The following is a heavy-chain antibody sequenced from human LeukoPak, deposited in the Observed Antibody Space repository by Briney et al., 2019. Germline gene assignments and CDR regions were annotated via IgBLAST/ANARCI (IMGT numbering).Heavy chain of an antibody. J-gene: IGHJ5*02. CDR2: IYYSGST. V-gene: IGHV4-30-4*01. D-gene: IGHD1-26*01. Sequence: PSETLSLTCTVSGGSISSGDYYWSWIRQPPGKGLEWIGYIYYSGSTYYNPSLKGRVTISVDTSKNQFSLKLSSVTAADTAVYYCARGGSYSKFDPWGQGTPVTVSS. CDR1: GGSISSGDYY. CDR3: ARGGSYSKFDP.